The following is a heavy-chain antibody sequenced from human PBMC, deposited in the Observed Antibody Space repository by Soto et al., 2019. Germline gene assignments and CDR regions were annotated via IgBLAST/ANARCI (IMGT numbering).Heavy chain of an antibody. D-gene: IGHD2-2*01. Sequence: QVQLVQSGAEVKKPGASVKVSCKASGYTFTRYIIHWVRQAPGQRLEWMGWINAGNGNTKYSQKFQGRVTVTRDTSASTAYMEVSSLGSEDTAVYYCARGFCSISTCYGAEYLHHWGQGALITVSS. CDR1: GYTFTRYI. CDR2: INAGNGNT. CDR3: ARGFCSISTCYGAEYLHH. J-gene: IGHJ1*01. V-gene: IGHV1-3*01.